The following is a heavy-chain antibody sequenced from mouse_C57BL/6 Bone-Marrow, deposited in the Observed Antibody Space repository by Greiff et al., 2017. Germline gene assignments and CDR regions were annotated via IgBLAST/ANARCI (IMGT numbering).Heavy chain of an antibody. D-gene: IGHD1-1*01. J-gene: IGHJ1*03. Sequence: QVQLKESGPGLVAPSQSLSITCTVSGFSLTSYAISWVRQPPGKGLEWLGVIWTGGGTNYNSALKSRLSISKDNSKSQVFLKMNSLQTDDTARYYCARKISYYYGSSYDWYFDVWGTGTTVTVSS. CDR2: IWTGGGT. V-gene: IGHV2-9-1*01. CDR3: ARKISYYYGSSYDWYFDV. CDR1: GFSLTSYA.